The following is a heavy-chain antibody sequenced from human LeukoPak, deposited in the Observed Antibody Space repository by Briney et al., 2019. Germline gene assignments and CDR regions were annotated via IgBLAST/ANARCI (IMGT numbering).Heavy chain of an antibody. CDR2: IIPIFGTA. CDR3: ARVYSSGWYSVWDYYYYYMDV. Sequence: SVKVSCKASGGTFSSYAISWVRQAPGQGLEWMGGIIPIFGTANYAQKFQGRVTITADKSTSTAYMELSSLRSEDTAVYYCARVYSSGWYSVWDYYYYYMDVWGKGTTVTVSS. J-gene: IGHJ6*03. D-gene: IGHD6-19*01. CDR1: GGTFSSYA. V-gene: IGHV1-69*06.